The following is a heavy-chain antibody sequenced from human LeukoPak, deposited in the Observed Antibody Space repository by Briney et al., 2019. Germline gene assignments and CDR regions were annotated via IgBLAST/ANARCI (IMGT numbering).Heavy chain of an antibody. CDR3: ARDHGQQLDSDYFDY. V-gene: IGHV4-30-4*08. Sequence: SETLSLTCTVSGGSISSGDYYWSWIRQPPGKGLEWIGYIYYSGSTYYNPPLKSRVTISVDTSKNQFSLKLSSVTAADTAVYYCARDHGQQLDSDYFDYWGQGTLVTVSS. D-gene: IGHD6-13*01. CDR2: IYYSGST. CDR1: GGSISSGDYY. J-gene: IGHJ4*02.